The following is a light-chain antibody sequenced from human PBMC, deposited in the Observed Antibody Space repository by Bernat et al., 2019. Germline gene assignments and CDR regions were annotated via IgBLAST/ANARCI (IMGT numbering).Light chain of an antibody. V-gene: IGLV2-18*02. Sequence: QSALTQPPSVSGSPGQSVTISCTGTSSDVGSYNRVSWYQQSPGTAPKLMIYELTNRPSGVPDRFSGSKSGNTASLTISGLQAEDEDDYYCSSYTSISTLVFGGGTKLTVL. CDR2: ELT. CDR1: SSDVGSYNR. CDR3: SSYTSISTLV. J-gene: IGLJ2*01.